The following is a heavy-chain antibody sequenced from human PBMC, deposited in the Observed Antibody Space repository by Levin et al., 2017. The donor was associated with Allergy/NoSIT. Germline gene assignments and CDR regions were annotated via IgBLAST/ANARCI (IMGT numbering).Heavy chain of an antibody. CDR2: INPNSGGT. CDR1: GYSFSDYY. J-gene: IGHJ5*01. Sequence: PPASVKVSCKASGYSFSDYYIHWVRQAPGQGLEWMGRINPNSGGTNYAQTFQGRVTMTRDTSTCSAYMELSRLTSDDTAVYYCARDKSYRDTGGSYDSWGQGTLVTVSS. CDR3: ARDKSYRDTGGSYDS. V-gene: IGHV1-2*02. D-gene: IGHD2-8*02.